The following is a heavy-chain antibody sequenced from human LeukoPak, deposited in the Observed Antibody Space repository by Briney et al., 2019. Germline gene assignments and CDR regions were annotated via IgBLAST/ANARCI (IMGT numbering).Heavy chain of an antibody. CDR1: GGSISSGGYS. D-gene: IGHD4-23*01. J-gene: IGHJ4*02. CDR2: IYHSGST. CDR3: ARDMGAPDYGSYSVDY. Sequence: PSETLSLTCAVSGGSISSGGYSWSWIRQPPGKGLEWIGYIYHSGSTYYNPSLKSRVTISRDMSTNQFSLKMTSVTAADTAVYFCARDMGAPDYGSYSVDYWGQGALVTVSS. V-gene: IGHV4-30-2*01.